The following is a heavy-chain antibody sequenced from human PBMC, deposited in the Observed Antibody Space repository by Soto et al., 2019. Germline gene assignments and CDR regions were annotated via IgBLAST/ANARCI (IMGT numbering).Heavy chain of an antibody. V-gene: IGHV1-18*01. CDR1: GYTFTSYG. D-gene: IGHD6-13*01. CDR2: ISAYNGNT. CDR3: ARDALSIAAAGTGRWFDP. J-gene: IGHJ5*02. Sequence: ASVKVSCKASGYTFTSYGISWVRQAPGQGLEWMGWISAYNGNTNYAQKLQDRVTMTTDTSTSTAYMELRSLRSDDTAVYYCARDALSIAAAGTGRWFDPWGQGTLVTVSS.